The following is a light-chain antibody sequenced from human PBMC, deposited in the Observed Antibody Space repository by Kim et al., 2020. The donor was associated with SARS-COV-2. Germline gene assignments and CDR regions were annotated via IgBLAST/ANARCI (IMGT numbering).Light chain of an antibody. V-gene: IGKV3-11*01. Sequence: EIVLTQSPATLSLSPGERVTLSCRASQSVSSYLAWYQQKPGQAPRLLIYDASNRATGIPARFSGSGSGTDFTLTISSLEPEDFAIYYCQQRGNWPRTFGQGTKVDIK. CDR2: DAS. J-gene: IGKJ1*01. CDR1: QSVSSY. CDR3: QQRGNWPRT.